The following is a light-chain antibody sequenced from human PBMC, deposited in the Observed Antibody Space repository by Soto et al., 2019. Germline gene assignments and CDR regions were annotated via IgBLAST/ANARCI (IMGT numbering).Light chain of an antibody. Sequence: QSALTQPASVSGSPGQSITISCAGTSSDVGSHPLVSWYQQHPGKAPKLMISEDTKRPSGVSNRFSGSKSGNLASLTISGLQAEDEADYYCCSFTSAGTWVFGGGTKVPS. V-gene: IGLV2-23*01. CDR2: EDT. CDR3: CSFTSAGTWV. CDR1: SSDVGSHPL. J-gene: IGLJ3*02.